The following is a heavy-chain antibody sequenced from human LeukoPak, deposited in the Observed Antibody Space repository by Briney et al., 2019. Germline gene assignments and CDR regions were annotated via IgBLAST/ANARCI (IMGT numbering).Heavy chain of an antibody. CDR1: GFTFSSYS. J-gene: IGHJ4*02. CDR2: ISRSSSTI. CDR3: SSGGVVVTASNDY. Sequence: PGGSLRLSCAASGFTFSSYSMNWVRQAPGKGLGWVSYISRSSSTIYYADSVRGRCTISRDNAKNTLYLQMNSLRAEDTAVYYCSSGGVVVTASNDYWGQGTLVTVSS. V-gene: IGHV3-48*01. D-gene: IGHD2-21*02.